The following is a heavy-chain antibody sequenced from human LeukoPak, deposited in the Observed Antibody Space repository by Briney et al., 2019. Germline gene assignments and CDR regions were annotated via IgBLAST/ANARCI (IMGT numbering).Heavy chain of an antibody. CDR1: GDSISSGDYY. Sequence: SQTLSLTCTVSGDSISSGDYYWSWIRQPPGKGLEWIGYIYYSGSTYYNPSLKSRVTISVDTSKNQFSLKLSSVTAADTAVYYCASLYCSSTSCYDYWGQGTLVTVSS. V-gene: IGHV4-30-4*01. CDR3: ASLYCSSTSCYDY. CDR2: IYYSGST. D-gene: IGHD2-2*01. J-gene: IGHJ4*02.